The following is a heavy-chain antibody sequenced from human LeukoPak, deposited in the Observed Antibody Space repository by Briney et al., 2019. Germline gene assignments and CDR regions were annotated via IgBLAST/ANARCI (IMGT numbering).Heavy chain of an antibody. CDR3: ALSGARDFDY. V-gene: IGHV5-10-1*01. CDR1: GYSFTSYW. Sequence: GESLNISCKGSGYSFTSYWIGWVRQMPGKGLEWMGRIDPSDSYTNYSPSFQGHVTISADKSISTAYLQWSSLKASDTAMYYCALSGARDFDYWGQGTLVTVSS. CDR2: IDPSDSYT. J-gene: IGHJ4*02. D-gene: IGHD5-24*01.